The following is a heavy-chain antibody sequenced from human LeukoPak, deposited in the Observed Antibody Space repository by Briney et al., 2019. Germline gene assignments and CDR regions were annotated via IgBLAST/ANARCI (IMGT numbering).Heavy chain of an antibody. CDR2: INPSGGST. Sequence: ASVKVSCKASGYTFTSYYTHWVRQAPGQGLEWMGIINPSGGSTSYAQKFQGKVTMTRDTSTSTVYMELSSLRSEDTAVYYCATWAAAGPGPFDYWGQGTLVTVSS. J-gene: IGHJ4*02. CDR3: ATWAAAGPGPFDY. CDR1: GYTFTSYY. V-gene: IGHV1-46*01. D-gene: IGHD6-13*01.